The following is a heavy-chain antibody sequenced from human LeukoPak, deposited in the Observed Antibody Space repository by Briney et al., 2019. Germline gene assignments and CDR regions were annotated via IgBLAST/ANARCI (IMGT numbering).Heavy chain of an antibody. Sequence: GGSLRLSCAVSGVNNYAISWVRQAPGKGLEWVSVISGSGGSTYYADSVKGRFTISRGTSENTVYLQMNSLRAEDTAVYYCATSPRVTLYVMGDFAYWGQGTLVTVSS. CDR1: GVNNYA. CDR3: ATSPRVTLYVMGDFAY. D-gene: IGHD3-16*01. V-gene: IGHV3-23*01. CDR2: ISGSGGST. J-gene: IGHJ4*02.